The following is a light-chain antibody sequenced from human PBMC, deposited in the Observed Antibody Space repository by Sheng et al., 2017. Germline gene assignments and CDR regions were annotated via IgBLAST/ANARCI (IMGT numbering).Light chain of an antibody. CDR2: GAS. CDR3: LQDYSFPLT. V-gene: IGKV3-20*01. Sequence: EIVLTQSPGTLSLSPGERATLSCRASQSISSNLAWYQQKPGQAPRLLIYGASSRATGIPDRFSGSGSGTDFTLTISSLQPEDFATYFCLQDYSFPLTFGQGTKVEIK. J-gene: IGKJ2*01. CDR1: QSISSN.